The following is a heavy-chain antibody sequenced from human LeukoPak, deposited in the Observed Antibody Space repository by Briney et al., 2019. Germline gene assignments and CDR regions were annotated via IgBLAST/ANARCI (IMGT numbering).Heavy chain of an antibody. CDR2: ISSSSSSYI. D-gene: IGHD1-26*01. Sequence: GGSLRLSCAASGFTFSSYSMNWVRQAPGKGLEWVSSISSSSSSYIYYADSVKGRFTISRDNAKNSLYLQMNSLRAEDTAVYYCARDPMGATTIFDYWGQGTLVTVSS. CDR3: ARDPMGATTIFDY. V-gene: IGHV3-21*01. J-gene: IGHJ4*02. CDR1: GFTFSSYS.